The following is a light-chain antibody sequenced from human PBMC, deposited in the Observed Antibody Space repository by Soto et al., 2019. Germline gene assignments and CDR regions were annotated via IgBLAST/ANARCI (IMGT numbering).Light chain of an antibody. CDR2: DAS. V-gene: IGKV3-11*01. Sequence: EIVLTQSPATLSLSPGEIATLSCRASQSVGSYLAWYQQKPGQAPRLLIYDASNRATGIPARFSRSGSETDFTLTISSLEPEDFAVYFCQQRSNWLTFGGGTKVEIK. CDR3: QQRSNWLT. CDR1: QSVGSY. J-gene: IGKJ4*01.